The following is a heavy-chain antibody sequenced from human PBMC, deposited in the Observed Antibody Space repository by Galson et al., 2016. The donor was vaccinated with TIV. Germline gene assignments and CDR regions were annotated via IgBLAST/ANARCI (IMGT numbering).Heavy chain of an antibody. CDR1: GYTFTSYD. V-gene: IGHV1-8*02. D-gene: IGHD2-2*01. Sequence: SVKVSCKASGYTFTSYDINWVRQATGQGLEWMGWMNPNSGNTGYAQKFRGRVTMTRNTSVRTAYMELSSLRSEDTAVYYCARRWSVVAPNWVDPWGQGTLVTVSS. J-gene: IGHJ5*02. CDR2: MNPNSGNT. CDR3: ARRWSVVAPNWVDP.